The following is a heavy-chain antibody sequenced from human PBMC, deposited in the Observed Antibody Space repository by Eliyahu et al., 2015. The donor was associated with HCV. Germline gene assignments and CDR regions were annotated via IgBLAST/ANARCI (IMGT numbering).Heavy chain of an antibody. J-gene: IGHJ5*02. CDR1: GXXXXSYA. V-gene: IGHV1-69*01. Sequence: QVQLVQSGAEVXKPGSSVKVSCXASGXXXXSYAISWVRXAPGQGLGGMGGIIPIFGTANYAQKFQGRVTITADESTSTAYMELSSLRSEDTAVYYCARASDSGSYSNWFDPWGQGTLVTVSS. CDR3: ARASDSGSYSNWFDP. CDR2: IIPIFGTA. D-gene: IGHD1-26*01.